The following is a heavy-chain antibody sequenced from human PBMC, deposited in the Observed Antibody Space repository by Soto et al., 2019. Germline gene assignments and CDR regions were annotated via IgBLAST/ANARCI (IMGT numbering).Heavy chain of an antibody. D-gene: IGHD3-10*01. CDR1: GFNFASSA. CDR2: IVVGSGNT. Sequence: QMQLVQSGPEVKKPGTSVKVSCKASGFNFASSAVQWVRQARGQRLEWIGWIVVGSGNTNYAQKFQERVTITRDMSTRTADMELSSLRSEDTAVYYCAADMCYYGSGSYFYSCYGMDVWGQGPTVTVSS. V-gene: IGHV1-58*01. CDR3: AADMCYYGSGSYFYSCYGMDV. J-gene: IGHJ6*02.